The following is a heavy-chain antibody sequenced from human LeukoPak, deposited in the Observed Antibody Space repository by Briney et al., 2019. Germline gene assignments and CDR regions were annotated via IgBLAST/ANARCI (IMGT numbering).Heavy chain of an antibody. Sequence: GGSLRLSCAASGFSFSSYEMSWVRQAPGKGLEWVAVISYDGSNKYYADSVKGRFTISRDNSKNTLYLQMNSLRAEDTAVYYCAKFRGDYGDYVRWFDPWGQGTLVTVSS. D-gene: IGHD4-17*01. CDR1: GFSFSSYE. J-gene: IGHJ5*02. CDR2: ISYDGSNK. CDR3: AKFRGDYGDYVRWFDP. V-gene: IGHV3-30*18.